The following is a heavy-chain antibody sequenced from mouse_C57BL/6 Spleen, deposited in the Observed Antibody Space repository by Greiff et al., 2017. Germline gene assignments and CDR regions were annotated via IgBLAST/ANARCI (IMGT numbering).Heavy chain of an antibody. V-gene: IGHV1-26*01. CDR2: INPNNGGT. CDR3: ARGTTVVATSTSYYFDY. Sequence: EVQLQQSGPELVKPGASVKISCKASGYTFTDYYMNWVKQSHGKSLEWIGDINPNNGGTSYNQKFKGKATLTVDKSSSTAYMELRSLTSEDSAVYYCARGTTVVATSTSYYFDYWGQGTTLTVSS. CDR1: GYTFTDYY. D-gene: IGHD1-1*01. J-gene: IGHJ2*01.